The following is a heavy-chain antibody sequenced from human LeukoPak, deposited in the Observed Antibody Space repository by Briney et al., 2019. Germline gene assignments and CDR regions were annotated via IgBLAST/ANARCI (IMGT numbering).Heavy chain of an antibody. V-gene: IGHV1-69*06. CDR3: ARAVQTETIAAAGYY. CDR1: GGTFSSYA. CDR2: IIPIFGTA. Sequence: SVKVSCKASGGTFSSYAISWVRQAPGQGLECMGGIIPIFGTANYAQKFQGRVTITADISTSTANMELSSPRSEDTAVYYCARAVQTETIAAAGYYWGQGALVTVSS. D-gene: IGHD6-13*01. J-gene: IGHJ4*02.